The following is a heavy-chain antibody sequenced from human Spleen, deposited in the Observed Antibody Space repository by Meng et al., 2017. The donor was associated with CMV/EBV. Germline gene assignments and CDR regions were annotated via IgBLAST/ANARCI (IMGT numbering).Heavy chain of an antibody. Sequence: ASVKVSCKASGYTFTTYGISWVRQAPGQGLEWMGWINPNSGGTNYAQKFQGRVTMTRNSSISTAYMELSSLRSEDTAVYYCARVLRSIRGIIITRLIDYWGQGTLVTVSS. D-gene: IGHD3-10*01. CDR2: INPNSGGT. CDR3: ARVLRSIRGIIITRLIDY. CDR1: GYTFTTYG. J-gene: IGHJ4*02. V-gene: IGHV1-8*02.